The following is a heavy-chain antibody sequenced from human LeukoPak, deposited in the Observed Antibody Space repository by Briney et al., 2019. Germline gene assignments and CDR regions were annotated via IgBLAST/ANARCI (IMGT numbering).Heavy chain of an antibody. CDR3: ARDKFIGYYYDSSGYYPDY. CDR1: GYTFTSYP. J-gene: IGHJ4*02. D-gene: IGHD3-22*01. V-gene: IGHV1-3*01. CDR2: INAGNGNT. Sequence: ASVKVSCKASGYTFTSYPINWVRQAPGQRLEWMGWINAGNGNTKYSQKFQGRVTITRDTSASTAYMELSSLRSEDTAVYYCARDKFIGYYYDSSGYYPDYWGQGTLVTVSS.